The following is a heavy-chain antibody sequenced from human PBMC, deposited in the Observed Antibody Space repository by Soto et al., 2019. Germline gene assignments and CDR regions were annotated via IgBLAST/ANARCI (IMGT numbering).Heavy chain of an antibody. D-gene: IGHD4-17*01. CDR1: GFTFSSYG. Sequence: PGGSLRLSCAASGFTFSSYGMHWVRQAPGKGLEWVAVISYDGSNKHYADSVKGRFTISRDNSKNTLYLQMNSLRAEDTAVYYCAKDGPTVTLYYYYQYVMSFSSQRSTVTVSS. V-gene: IGHV3-30*18. J-gene: IGHJ6*02. CDR3: AKDGPTVTLYYYYQYVMSF. CDR2: ISYDGSNK.